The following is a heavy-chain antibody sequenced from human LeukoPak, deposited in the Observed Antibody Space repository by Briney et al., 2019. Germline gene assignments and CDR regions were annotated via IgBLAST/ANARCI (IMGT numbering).Heavy chain of an antibody. CDR3: AKADDTAMEGEYYFDY. CDR1: GFTFSSYE. CDR2: ISSSGSTI. J-gene: IGHJ4*02. V-gene: IGHV3-48*03. D-gene: IGHD5-18*01. Sequence: GGSLRLSCAASGFTFSSYEMNWVRQAPGKGLEWVSYISSSGSTIYYADSVKGRFTISRDNAKNSLYLQMNSLRAEDTALYYCAKADDTAMEGEYYFDYWGQGTLVTVSS.